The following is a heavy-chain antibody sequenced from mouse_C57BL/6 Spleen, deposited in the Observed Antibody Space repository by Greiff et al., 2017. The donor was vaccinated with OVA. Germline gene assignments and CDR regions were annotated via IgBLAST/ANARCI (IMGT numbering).Heavy chain of an antibody. D-gene: IGHD1-1*01. CDR3: ARITTVVYWYFDV. CDR1: GYTFTSYW. J-gene: IGHJ1*03. V-gene: IGHV1-53*01. CDR2: INPSNGGT. Sequence: QVQLQQSGTELVKPGASVKLSCKASGYTFTSYWMHWVKQRPGQGLEWIGNINPSNGGTNYNEKFKSKATLTVDKSSSTAYMQLSSLTSEDSAVYYCARITTVVYWYFDVWGTGTTVTVSS.